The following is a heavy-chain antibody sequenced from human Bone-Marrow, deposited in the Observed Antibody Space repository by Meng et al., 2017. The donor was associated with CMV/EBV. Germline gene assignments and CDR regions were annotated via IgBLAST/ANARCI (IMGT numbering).Heavy chain of an antibody. V-gene: IGHV1-46*01. J-gene: IGHJ6*02. CDR2: INPSGGST. Sequence: ASVKVSCKASGYTFTSYYMHWVRQAPGQGLEWMGIINPSGGSTSYAQKFQGRVTMTRDTSTSTAYMELSSLRSEDTAVYYCARARPNWNPDYYYYGMDVWGQGPTVTVSS. CDR1: GYTFTSYY. D-gene: IGHD1-1*01. CDR3: ARARPNWNPDYYYYGMDV.